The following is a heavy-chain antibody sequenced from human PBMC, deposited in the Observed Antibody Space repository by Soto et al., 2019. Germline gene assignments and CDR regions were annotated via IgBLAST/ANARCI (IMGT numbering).Heavy chain of an antibody. D-gene: IGHD6-13*01. CDR1: GYTLTKLS. CDR3: ATEQVFGIAGPFDY. CDR2: FDPEDGET. V-gene: IGHV1-24*01. Sequence: QVQLVQSGADLKKPGASVKVSCKVSGYTLTKLSVHWVRQAPGKGLEWMGGFDPEDGETIYAQKFQGRVNMTEDTSTETAYLELSGLRSEDTAVYYCATEQVFGIAGPFDYWGQGTLVTVSS. J-gene: IGHJ4*02.